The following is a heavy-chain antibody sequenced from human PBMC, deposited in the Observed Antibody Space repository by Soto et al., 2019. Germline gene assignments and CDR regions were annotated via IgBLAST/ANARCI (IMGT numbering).Heavy chain of an antibody. V-gene: IGHV1-3*01. CDR3: AREWFGELYDY. D-gene: IGHD3-10*01. CDR2: INVGNGNT. CDR1: GYTFTSYV. J-gene: IGHJ4*02. Sequence: QVQLVQSGAEVKKPGASVKVSCKASGYTFTSYVLHRLRQDPGQRLAWIGWINVGNGNTKYSQKFQGRVTMTRDTSASKADKELSSLGSEDTAVYYCAREWFGELYDYLGQGTLVTVSA.